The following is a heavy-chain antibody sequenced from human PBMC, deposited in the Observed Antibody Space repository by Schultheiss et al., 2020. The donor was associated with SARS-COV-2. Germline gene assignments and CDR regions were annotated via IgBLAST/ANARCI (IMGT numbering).Heavy chain of an antibody. D-gene: IGHD6-13*01. Sequence: SQTLSLTCTVSGGSISSYYWSWIRQPPGKGLEWIGYIYYSGSTNYNPSLKSRVTISVDTSKNQFSLKLSSVTAADTAVYYCARHKRSGSIFDSWGQGTLVTVSS. V-gene: IGHV4-59*01. CDR3: ARHKRSGSIFDS. J-gene: IGHJ4*02. CDR1: GGSISSYY. CDR2: IYYSGST.